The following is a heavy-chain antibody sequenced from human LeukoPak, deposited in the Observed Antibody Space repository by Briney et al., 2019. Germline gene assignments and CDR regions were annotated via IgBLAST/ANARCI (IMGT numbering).Heavy chain of an antibody. V-gene: IGHV4-4*07. D-gene: IGHD2-2*01. CDR1: SGSISSYF. Sequence: SETLSLTCTVSSGSISSYFWSWIRQPAGKGLEWIGRVYSSGNTNYNPSLKSRVTISGDTSKNQFSLKLTSVTAADTAVYYCARAGAGREYQLPFDYWGQGTLVPVSS. CDR2: VYSSGNT. J-gene: IGHJ4*02. CDR3: ARAGAGREYQLPFDY.